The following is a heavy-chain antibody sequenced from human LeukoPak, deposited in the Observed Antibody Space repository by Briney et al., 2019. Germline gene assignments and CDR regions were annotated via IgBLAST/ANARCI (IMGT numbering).Heavy chain of an antibody. Sequence: PSETLSLICSVSGDSISIYYWSWIRQPPGKGLEWIGSIYHSGSTYYNPSLKSRVTISVDTSKNQFSLKLSSVTAADTAVYYCARRAPDMVRGVIGDYWGQGTLVTVSS. CDR2: IYHSGST. CDR1: GDSISIYY. J-gene: IGHJ4*02. CDR3: ARRAPDMVRGVIGDY. D-gene: IGHD3-10*01. V-gene: IGHV4-38-2*02.